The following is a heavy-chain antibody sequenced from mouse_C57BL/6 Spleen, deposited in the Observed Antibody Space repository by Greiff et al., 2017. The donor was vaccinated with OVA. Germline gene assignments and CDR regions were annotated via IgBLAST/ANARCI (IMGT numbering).Heavy chain of an antibody. J-gene: IGHJ1*03. Sequence: VQLQQPGAELVKPGASVKLSCKASGYTFTSYWMHWVKQRPGRGLEWIGRIDPNSGGTKYNEKFKSKATLTVDKPSSTAYLHISSLTSEDSAVYYCARGRELRYFDVWGTGTTVTVSS. CDR2: IDPNSGGT. CDR1: GYTFTSYW. V-gene: IGHV1-72*01. D-gene: IGHD2-1*01. CDR3: ARGRELRYFDV.